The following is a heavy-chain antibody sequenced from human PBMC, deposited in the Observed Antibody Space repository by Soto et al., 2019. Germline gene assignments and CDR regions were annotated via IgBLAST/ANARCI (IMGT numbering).Heavy chain of an antibody. Sequence: QVQLVQSGAEVKKPGASVKVSCKASGYTFTSYAMHWVRQAPGQRLEWMGWINAGNGNTKYSQKFQGRVTITRDTCASTAYMELSSLRSEDTAVYYCARDPRLGYCSSTSCSSYYYYYGMDVWGQWTTVTVSS. D-gene: IGHD2-2*01. J-gene: IGHJ6*02. CDR2: INAGNGNT. V-gene: IGHV1-3*01. CDR1: GYTFTSYA. CDR3: ARDPRLGYCSSTSCSSYYYYYGMDV.